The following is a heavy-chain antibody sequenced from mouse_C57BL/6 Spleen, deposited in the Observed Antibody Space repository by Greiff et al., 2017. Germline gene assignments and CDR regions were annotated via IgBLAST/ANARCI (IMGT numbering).Heavy chain of an antibody. V-gene: IGHV1-80*01. CDR2: IYPGDGDT. Sequence: QVQLQQSGAELVKPGASVKISCKASGYAFSSYWMNWVKQRPGTGLEWIGQIYPGDGDTNYHGKFKGKATLTADNSSSTAYMQLSSLPSEDSAVYFCARSAYGSSLWFAYWGQGTLVTVSA. J-gene: IGHJ3*01. CDR1: GYAFSSYW. D-gene: IGHD1-1*01. CDR3: ARSAYGSSLWFAY.